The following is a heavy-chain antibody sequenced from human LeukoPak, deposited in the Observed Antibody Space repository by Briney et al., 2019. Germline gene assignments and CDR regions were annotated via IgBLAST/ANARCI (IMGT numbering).Heavy chain of an antibody. CDR1: CYSISSGFY. D-gene: IGHD4-17*01. J-gene: IGHJ4*02. CDR2: IFHSGNS. V-gene: IGHV4-38-2*01. Sequence: SETLSLTCAVSCYSISSGFYWGWIRQSPGKGLEWVGSIFHSGNSYYNPSLKSRLTMSVDTSKNQFSLKLTSETAADAALYYCARVTYVDDMLYQYFDNWGQGILVTVSS. CDR3: ARVTYVDDMLYQYFDN.